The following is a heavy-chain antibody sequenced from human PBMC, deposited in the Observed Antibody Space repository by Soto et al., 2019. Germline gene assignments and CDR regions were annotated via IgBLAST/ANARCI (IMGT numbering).Heavy chain of an antibody. CDR1: GGSISSYY. Sequence: QVQLQESGPGLVKPSETLSLTCTVSGGSISSYYWRWIRQPPGKGLEWIGYIYYSGSTNYNPSLKSRVTISVDTSKNQFSLKLSSVTAADTAVYYCARVRARGPFDYWGQGTLVTVSS. V-gene: IGHV4-59*01. D-gene: IGHD2-15*01. CDR3: ARVRARGPFDY. J-gene: IGHJ4*02. CDR2: IYYSGST.